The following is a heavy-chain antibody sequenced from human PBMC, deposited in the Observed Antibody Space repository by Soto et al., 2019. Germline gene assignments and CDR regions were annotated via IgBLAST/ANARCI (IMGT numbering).Heavy chain of an antibody. CDR2: IYSGGST. CDR1: GFTVSSNY. D-gene: IGHD6-19*01. Sequence: EVQLVESGGGLVQPGGSLRLSCAATGFTVSSNYMSWVPQAPGKGLEWVSVIYSGGSTYYADSVKGRFTISRDNSKNTLYLQMNSLRAEDTAVYYCARHSSGPYYFDYWGQGTLVTVSS. V-gene: IGHV3-66*04. CDR3: ARHSSGPYYFDY. J-gene: IGHJ4*02.